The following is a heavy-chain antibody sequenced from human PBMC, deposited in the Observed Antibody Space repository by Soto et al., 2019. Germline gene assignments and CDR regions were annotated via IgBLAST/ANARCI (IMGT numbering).Heavy chain of an antibody. CDR2: IRYDGSNI. Sequence: QVQLVESGGGVVQPGRSLRLSCAASGFTFSGLGMHWVRQAPGKGLEWVAVIRYDGSNIYYADAVKGRFTISRDNSKDTLYLQMNTLVADDTAVYYCASAGLENSNYCGYFDFWSQGALVPVTS. V-gene: IGHV3-33*01. CDR1: GFTFSGLG. CDR3: ASAGLENSNYCGYFDF. J-gene: IGHJ4*03. D-gene: IGHD1-1*01.